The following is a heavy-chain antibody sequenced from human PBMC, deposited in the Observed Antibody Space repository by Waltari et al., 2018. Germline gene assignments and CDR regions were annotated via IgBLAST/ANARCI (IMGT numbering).Heavy chain of an antibody. CDR2: INPSGGST. Sequence: QVQLVQSGAEVKKPGASVKVSCKASGYTFTSYYMHWVRQAPGQGLEWMGIINPSGGSTSYAQKFQGRVTMTRDTSISTAYMELSRLRSDDTAVYYCAREWGPGIAAAVTNWFDPWGQGTLVTVSS. D-gene: IGHD6-13*01. V-gene: IGHV1-46*01. CDR1: GYTFTSYY. CDR3: AREWGPGIAAAVTNWFDP. J-gene: IGHJ5*02.